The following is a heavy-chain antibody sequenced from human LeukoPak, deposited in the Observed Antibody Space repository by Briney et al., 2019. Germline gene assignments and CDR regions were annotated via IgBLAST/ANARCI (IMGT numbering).Heavy chain of an antibody. Sequence: ASVKVSCKASGYSFTTYYVHCVRQAPGQGLEWVGVINPNDGGTISAQKFQGRVTMTRDTSTSTVYMELSSLRSEDTAVYYCAREYYYGSGSSLRFDPWGQGTLVTVSS. CDR1: GYSFTTYY. D-gene: IGHD3-10*01. J-gene: IGHJ5*02. CDR2: INPNDGGT. CDR3: AREYYYGSGSSLRFDP. V-gene: IGHV1-46*01.